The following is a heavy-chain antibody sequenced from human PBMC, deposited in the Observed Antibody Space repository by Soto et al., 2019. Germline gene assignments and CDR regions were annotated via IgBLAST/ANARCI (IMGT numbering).Heavy chain of an antibody. CDR1: GGSFSGYC. CDR3: AGSLRFYRMEV. CDR2: INHSGST. Sequence: SETLSLTCAVYGGSFSGYCWSCIRQPPGKGLEWIGEINHSGSTNYNPSLKSRVTISVDTSKNQFSLKLSSVTAADTAVYYCAGSLRFYRMEVWGQGTTVTVSS. V-gene: IGHV4-34*01. J-gene: IGHJ6*01. D-gene: IGHD3-3*01.